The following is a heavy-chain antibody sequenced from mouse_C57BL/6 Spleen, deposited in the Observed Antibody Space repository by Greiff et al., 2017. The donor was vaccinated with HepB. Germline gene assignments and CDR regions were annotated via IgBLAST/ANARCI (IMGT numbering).Heavy chain of an antibody. Sequence: VQLKESGPVLVKPGPSVKISCKASGFTFTDYYMHWVKQSHGKSLEWIGLVYPYNGGTSYNQKFKGKATLTVDTSSSTAYMELNSLTSEDSAVYYCARPETAQATPFAYWGQGTLVTVSA. CDR1: GFTFTDYY. J-gene: IGHJ3*01. CDR2: VYPYNGGT. V-gene: IGHV1-36*01. D-gene: IGHD3-2*02. CDR3: ARPETAQATPFAY.